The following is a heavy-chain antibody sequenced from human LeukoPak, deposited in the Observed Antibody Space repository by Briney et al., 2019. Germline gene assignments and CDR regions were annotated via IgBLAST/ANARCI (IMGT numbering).Heavy chain of an antibody. CDR2: IYTSGST. Sequence: SQTLSLTCTVSGGSISSGSHYWSWIRQPAGKGLEWIGRIYTSGSTNYNPSLKSRVTISVDTSKNQFSLKLSSVTAADTAVYYCARTGRGYSGYDLLFDYWGQGTLVTVSS. D-gene: IGHD5-12*01. V-gene: IGHV4-61*02. CDR1: GGSISSGSHY. J-gene: IGHJ4*02. CDR3: ARTGRGYSGYDLLFDY.